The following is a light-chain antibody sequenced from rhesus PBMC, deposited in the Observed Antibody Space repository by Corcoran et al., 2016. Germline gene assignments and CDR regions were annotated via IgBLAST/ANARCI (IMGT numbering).Light chain of an antibody. CDR1: QGVSRY. Sequence: EIVMTQSPATLSLSPGERATLSCRASQGVSRYVAWYQQKPKEAPRLLIYGASSGATGIPERFSGSGFGTDFILIISSLEPEDVGVYYCQQYNNWLTFGGGTKVELK. CDR2: GAS. CDR3: QQYNNWLT. J-gene: IGKJ4*01. V-gene: IGKV3S9*01.